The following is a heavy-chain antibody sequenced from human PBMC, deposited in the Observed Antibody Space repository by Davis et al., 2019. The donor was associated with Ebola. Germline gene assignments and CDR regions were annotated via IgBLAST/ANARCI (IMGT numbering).Heavy chain of an antibody. D-gene: IGHD3-3*01. J-gene: IGHJ6*02. Sequence: ASVKVSCKASGGTFTSYYMHWVRQAPGQGLEWMGIINPSGGSTSYAQKFQGRVTMTRDTSTSTVYMELSSLRSEDTAVYYCARCRERITIFGSARLYGMDVWGQGTTVTVSS. CDR3: ARCRERITIFGSARLYGMDV. CDR2: INPSGGST. CDR1: GGTFTSYY. V-gene: IGHV1-46*01.